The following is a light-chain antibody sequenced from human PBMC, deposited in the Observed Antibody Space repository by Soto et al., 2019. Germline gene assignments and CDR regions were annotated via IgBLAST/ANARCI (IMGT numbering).Light chain of an antibody. CDR3: QQYNSYPLT. Sequence: DIQMTQSPSTLSASVGDRVTITCRSSQSVNSWWAWYQQKPGKVPNLLIYRASSLESGVPSRFSDSGSGTEFTLTISSLQAADFATYYCQQYNSYPLTFGPGTKVDIK. CDR2: RAS. V-gene: IGKV1-5*03. J-gene: IGKJ3*01. CDR1: QSVNSW.